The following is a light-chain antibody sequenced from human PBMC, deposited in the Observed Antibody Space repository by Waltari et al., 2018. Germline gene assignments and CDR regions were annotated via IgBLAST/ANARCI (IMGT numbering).Light chain of an antibody. Sequence: DIVMTQSPDSLAASLGGRATIPSKSSQSVLSNSNNKNYLRWYQQKPGQPPKLLIYWASTRESGVPDRFSGSGYETDFTLTINSLQAEDVAVYYCQQYYSSPPTFGQGTKVEVK. V-gene: IGKV4-1*01. CDR3: QQYYSSPPT. J-gene: IGKJ1*01. CDR2: WAS. CDR1: QSVLSNSNNKNY.